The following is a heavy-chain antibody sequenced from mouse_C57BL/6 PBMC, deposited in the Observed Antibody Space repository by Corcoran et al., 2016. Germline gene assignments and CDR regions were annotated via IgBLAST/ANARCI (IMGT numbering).Heavy chain of an antibody. D-gene: IGHD1-1*01. V-gene: IGHV1-18*01. CDR1: GYTFTDYN. CDR3: ARTSYYYGSSLWYFDV. CDR2: INPNNGGT. Sequence: EVQLQQSGPELVKPGASVKIPCKPSGYTFTDYNMDWVKQSHGKSLEWIGDINPNNGGTIYNQKFKGKATLTVDKSSSTAYMELRSLTSEDTAVYYCARTSYYYGSSLWYFDVWGTGTTVTVSS. J-gene: IGHJ1*03.